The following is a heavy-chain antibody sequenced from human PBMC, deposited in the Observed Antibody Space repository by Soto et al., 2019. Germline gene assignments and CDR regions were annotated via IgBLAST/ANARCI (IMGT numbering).Heavy chain of an antibody. J-gene: IGHJ4*02. CDR1: GGSISSSSYY. D-gene: IGHD3-22*01. V-gene: IGHV4-39*01. CDR3: ARHGHDGSDSYYYYSSGYEGGLYYFDY. CDR2: IYYSGST. Sequence: SETLSLTCTVSGGSISSSSYYWGWIRQPPGKGLEWIGSIYYSGSTYYNPSLKSRVTISVDTSKNQFSLKLSSVTAADTAVYYCARHGHDGSDSYYYYSSGYEGGLYYFDYWGQGNLVTVSS.